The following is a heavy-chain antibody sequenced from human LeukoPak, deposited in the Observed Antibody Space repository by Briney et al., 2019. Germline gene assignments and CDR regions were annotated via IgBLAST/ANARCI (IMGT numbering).Heavy chain of an antibody. Sequence: PSETLSVTCTVSGGSISSYYWSWIRQPPGKGLEWVGYIYYSGNTNYNPSLKSRVTMSVDTSRNQFSLELSSVTAADTAVYYCAGHYGSGFDYWGQGTLVTVSS. CDR3: AGHYGSGFDY. J-gene: IGHJ4*02. CDR1: GGSISSYY. V-gene: IGHV4-59*08. CDR2: IYYSGNT. D-gene: IGHD3-10*01.